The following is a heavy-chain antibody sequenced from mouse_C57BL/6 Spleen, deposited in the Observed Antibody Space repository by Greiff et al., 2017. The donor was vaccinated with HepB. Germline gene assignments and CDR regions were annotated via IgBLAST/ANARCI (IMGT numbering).Heavy chain of an antibody. CDR2: ISSGGSYT. CDR1: GFTFSSYG. CDR3: ARQKGLTNFDY. Sequence: VQLKESGGDLVKPGGSLKLSCAASGFTFSSYGMSWVRQTPDKRLEWVATISSGGSYTYYPDSVKGRFTISRDNAKNTLYLQMSSLKSEDTAMYYCARQKGLTNFDYWGQGTTLTVSS. J-gene: IGHJ2*01. D-gene: IGHD3-3*01. V-gene: IGHV5-6*01.